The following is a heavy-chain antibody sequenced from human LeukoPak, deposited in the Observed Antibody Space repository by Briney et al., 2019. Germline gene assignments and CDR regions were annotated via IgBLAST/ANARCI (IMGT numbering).Heavy chain of an antibody. Sequence: ASVKVSCKASGYTFTGYYMNWVRQAPGQGLEWMGRINPNIGGQNYAKKFQGRDTMTSDTSISTAYKELSRLRSDDTAVYCCARVFRVFWTETDAFDIWGQGTMVTVSS. D-gene: IGHD3/OR15-3a*01. V-gene: IGHV1-2*06. CDR2: INPNIGGQ. J-gene: IGHJ3*02. CDR3: ARVFRVFWTETDAFDI. CDR1: GYTFTGYY.